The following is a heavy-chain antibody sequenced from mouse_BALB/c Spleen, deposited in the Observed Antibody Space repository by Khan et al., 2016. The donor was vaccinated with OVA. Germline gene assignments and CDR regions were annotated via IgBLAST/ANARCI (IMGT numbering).Heavy chain of an antibody. CDR1: GYTFTTAG. J-gene: IGHJ4*01. V-gene: IGHV9-4*02. Sequence: QIQLVQSGPELKKPGETVRISCKASGYTFTTAGIQWVQKMPGKGLKWIGWINTHSGGPKYAEDFKGRFAFSLEISVNTAYLQITNLKNEDTATYFCARGGAASYINDGGAREYWGQGTSVTVSS. CDR3: ARGGAASYINDGGAREY. D-gene: IGHD1-3*01. CDR2: INTHSGGP.